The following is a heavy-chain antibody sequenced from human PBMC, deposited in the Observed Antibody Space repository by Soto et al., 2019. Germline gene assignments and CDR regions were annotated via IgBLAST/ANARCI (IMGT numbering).Heavy chain of an antibody. V-gene: IGHV4-59*01. CDR1: GGSISSYY. CDR3: ARGVAVAGTFDAFDI. CDR2: IYYSGST. Sequence: LSLTCTVSGGSISSYYWSWIRQPPGKGLEWIGYIYYSGSTNYNPSLKSRVTITVDTSKNQFSLKLSSVTAADAAVYYCARGVAVAGTFDAFDIWGQGTMVTVSS. J-gene: IGHJ3*02. D-gene: IGHD6-19*01.